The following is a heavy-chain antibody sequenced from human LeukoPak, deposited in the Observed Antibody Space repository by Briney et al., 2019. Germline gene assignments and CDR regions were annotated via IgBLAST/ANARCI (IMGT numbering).Heavy chain of an antibody. CDR3: ARTEPWLMLMAEYYFDY. CDR2: INPNSGGT. V-gene: IGHV1-2*02. D-gene: IGHD5-24*01. J-gene: IGHJ4*01. Sequence: ASVKVSCKASGYTFTGYYMHWVRQAPGQGLEWMGWINPNSGGTNYAQKFQGRVTMTRDTSISTAYMELSRLRSDDTAVYYCARTEPWLMLMAEYYFDYCGHGTLVTVSS. CDR1: GYTFTGYY.